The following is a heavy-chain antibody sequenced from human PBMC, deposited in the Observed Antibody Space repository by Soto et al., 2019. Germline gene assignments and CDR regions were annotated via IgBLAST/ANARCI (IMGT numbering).Heavy chain of an antibody. CDR1: GYTFTGYY. D-gene: IGHD3-3*01. Sequence: ASVKVSCKASGYTFTGYYMHWVRQAPGQGLEWMGWINPNSGGTNYAQKFQGRVTITADESTSTAYMELTSLRSEDTAVYYCARARVFGVVVPYHGMDVWGQGTTVTVSS. V-gene: IGHV1-2*02. CDR3: ARARVFGVVVPYHGMDV. CDR2: INPNSGGT. J-gene: IGHJ6*02.